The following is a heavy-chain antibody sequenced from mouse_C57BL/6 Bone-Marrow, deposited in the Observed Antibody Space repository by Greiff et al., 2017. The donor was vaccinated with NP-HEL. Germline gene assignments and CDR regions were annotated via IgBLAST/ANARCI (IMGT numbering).Heavy chain of an antibody. Sequence: QVQLQQPGAELVKPGASVKLPCKASGYTFTSYWMHWVKQRPGQGLEWIGMIHPNSGSTNYNEKFKSKATLTVDKSSSTAYMQLSSLTSEDSAVYYCARRYYDSWFAYWGQGTLVTVSA. J-gene: IGHJ3*01. CDR3: ARRYYDSWFAY. CDR2: IHPNSGST. D-gene: IGHD2-4*01. V-gene: IGHV1-64*01. CDR1: GYTFTSYW.